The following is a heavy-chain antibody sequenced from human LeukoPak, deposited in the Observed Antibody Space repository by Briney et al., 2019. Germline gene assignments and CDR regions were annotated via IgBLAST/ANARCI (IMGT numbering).Heavy chain of an antibody. CDR1: GYTFTSYG. CDR2: ISAYNGNT. J-gene: IGHJ3*02. D-gene: IGHD3-10*01. CDR3: ARDGAPGFPGEAFDI. V-gene: IGHV1-18*01. Sequence: VASVKVSCKASGYTFTSYGISWVRQAPGQGLEWMGWISAYNGNTNYAQKLQGRVTMITDTSTSTAYMELRSLRSDDTAVYYCARDGAPGFPGEAFDIWGQGTMVTVSS.